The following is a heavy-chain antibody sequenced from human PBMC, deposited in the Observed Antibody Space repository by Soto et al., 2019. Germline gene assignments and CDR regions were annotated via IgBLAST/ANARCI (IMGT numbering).Heavy chain of an antibody. Sequence: EVQLVESGGGLVQPGGSPTLSCAASGFAFSASAIHWVRQASGKGLEWVGRIRSEAHSYAAAYAASVKGRFTISRDDSKKTAYLQLNSLKTGDTAVYYCTRYDTFDYWGQGTLVTVSS. D-gene: IGHD3-9*01. CDR2: IRSEAHSYAA. CDR3: TRYDTFDY. CDR1: GFAFSASA. J-gene: IGHJ4*02. V-gene: IGHV3-73*02.